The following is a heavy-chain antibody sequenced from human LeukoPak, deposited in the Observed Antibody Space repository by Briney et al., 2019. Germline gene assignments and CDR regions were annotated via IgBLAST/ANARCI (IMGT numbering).Heavy chain of an antibody. CDR1: GGSISSYY. Sequence: SETLSLTCTVSGGSISSYYWSWIRQPPGKVLEWIGYIYYSGSTNYNPSLKSRVTISVDTSKNQFSLKLSSVTAADTAVYYCARDLYYYDSSEGNWFDPWGQGTLVTVSS. V-gene: IGHV4-59*01. D-gene: IGHD3-22*01. J-gene: IGHJ5*02. CDR2: IYYSGST. CDR3: ARDLYYYDSSEGNWFDP.